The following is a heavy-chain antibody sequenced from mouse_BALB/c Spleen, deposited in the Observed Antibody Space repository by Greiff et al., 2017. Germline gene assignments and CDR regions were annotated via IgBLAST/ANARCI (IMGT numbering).Heavy chain of an antibody. CDR2: IRLKSNNYAT. CDR1: GFTFSNYW. D-gene: IGHD1-1*02. Sequence: EVKLQESGGGLVQPGGSMKLSCVASGFTFSNYWMNWVRQSPEKGLEWVAEIRLKSNNYATHYAVSVKGRFTFSRDDSKSSVYLQMNNLRAEDTGMYYCTSLWPLYYAMDYWGQGTTVTVSS. J-gene: IGHJ4*01. V-gene: IGHV6-6*02. CDR3: TSLWPLYYAMDY.